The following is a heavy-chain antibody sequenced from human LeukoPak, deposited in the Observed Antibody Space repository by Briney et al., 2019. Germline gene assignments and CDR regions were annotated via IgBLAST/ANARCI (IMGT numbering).Heavy chain of an antibody. V-gene: IGHV1-8*01. CDR2: MNPNSGNT. CDR1: GYTFTSYD. D-gene: IGHD5-12*01. Sequence: ASVKVSCKASGYTFTSYDINWVRQATGQGLEWMGWMNPNSGNTGYAQKFQGRVTMTRNTSISTAYMELSSLRSEDTAVYYCARGTISGYVAFGQVGYYYYMDVWGKGTTVTVSS. J-gene: IGHJ6*03. CDR3: ARGTISGYVAFGQVGYYYYMDV.